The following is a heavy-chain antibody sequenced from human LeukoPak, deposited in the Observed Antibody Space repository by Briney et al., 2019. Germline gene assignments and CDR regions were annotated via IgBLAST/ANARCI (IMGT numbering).Heavy chain of an antibody. D-gene: IGHD1-26*01. CDR1: GGSISSYY. J-gene: IGHJ3*02. Sequence: SETLSLTRTVSGGSISSYYWSWIRQPPGKGLEWIGYIYYSGSTNYNPSLKSRVTISVDTSKNQFSLKLSSVTAADTAVYYCARKSGSYSPKQNAFDIWGQGTMVTVSS. CDR2: IYYSGST. V-gene: IGHV4-59*01. CDR3: ARKSGSYSPKQNAFDI.